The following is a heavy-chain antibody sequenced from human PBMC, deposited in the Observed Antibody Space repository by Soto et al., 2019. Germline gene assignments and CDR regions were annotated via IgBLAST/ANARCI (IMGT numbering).Heavy chain of an antibody. CDR3: ARRGSGSYYDY. Sequence: EVQLLESGGGLVQPGGSLRLSCAASGFTFSSYAMRWVRQAPVEGLEWVSAISGSGGRTYYADSVKGRFTRSRDNSKNTLYLQMNSLRAEDTAVYYCARRGSGSYYDYWGQGTLVTVSS. CDR1: GFTFSSYA. D-gene: IGHD1-26*01. V-gene: IGHV3-23*01. J-gene: IGHJ4*02. CDR2: ISGSGGRT.